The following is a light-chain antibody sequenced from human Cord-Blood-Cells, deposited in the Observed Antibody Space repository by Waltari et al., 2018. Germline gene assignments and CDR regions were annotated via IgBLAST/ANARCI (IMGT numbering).Light chain of an antibody. V-gene: IGLV1-47*01. Sequence: QSVLTQPPSASGTPGQRVTISCSGSSSHIGSNYVYWYQQLPGTAPKLLIYRNNERPSGVPDRFSGSKSGTSASRAISGLRSEDEADYYCAAWDDSLSGWVFGGGTKLTVL. CDR3: AAWDDSLSGWV. J-gene: IGLJ3*02. CDR2: RNN. CDR1: SSHIGSNY.